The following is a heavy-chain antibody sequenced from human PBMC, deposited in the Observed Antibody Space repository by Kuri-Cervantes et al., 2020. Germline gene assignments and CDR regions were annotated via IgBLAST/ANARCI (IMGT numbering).Heavy chain of an antibody. CDR2: INSDGSGT. CDR1: GFTFSSYW. D-gene: IGHD2-2*01. CDR3: AKADCSVISCYVTDY. Sequence: GESLKISCAASGFTFSSYWMHWVRQAPGKGLVWVSRINSDGSGTSYADSVKGRFTISRDNAKNALYLQMNNLRAEDAAVYYCAKADCSVISCYVTDYWGQGTLVTVSS. J-gene: IGHJ4*02. V-gene: IGHV3-74*01.